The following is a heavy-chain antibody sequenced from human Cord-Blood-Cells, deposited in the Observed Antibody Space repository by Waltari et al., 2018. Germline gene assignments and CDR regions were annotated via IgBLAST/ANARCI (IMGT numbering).Heavy chain of an antibody. V-gene: IGHV4-31*03. D-gene: IGHD2-8*01. CDR2: FYYSGST. Sequence: HVQLQESGPGLVKPSQSLSLTRTVAGGSLRRGCYYWSCIRQHPGNGLAWIGYFYYSGSTIYNPSLKSRVTISVDTSKNQFSLKLSSVTAADTAVYYCARDHGYWGQGTLVTVSS. CDR1: GGSLRRGCYY. J-gene: IGHJ4*02. CDR3: ARDHGY.